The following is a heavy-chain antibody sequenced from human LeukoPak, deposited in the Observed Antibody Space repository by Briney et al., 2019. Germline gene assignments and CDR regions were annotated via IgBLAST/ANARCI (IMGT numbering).Heavy chain of an antibody. V-gene: IGHV3-23*01. D-gene: IGHD5-12*01. CDR3: AKSRRSGYDLDY. CDR1: GFTFSSYA. CDR2: ISGSGGST. Sequence: GSLRLSCAASGFTFSSYAMSWVRQAPGKGLEWVSAISGSGGSTYYADSVKGRFTISRDNSKNTLYLQMNSLRAEDTAVYYCAKSRRSGYDLDYWGQGTLVTVSS. J-gene: IGHJ4*02.